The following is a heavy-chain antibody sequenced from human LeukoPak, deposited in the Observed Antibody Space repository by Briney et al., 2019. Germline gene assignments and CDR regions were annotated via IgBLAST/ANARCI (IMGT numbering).Heavy chain of an antibody. CDR2: IKKDGSEK. CDR3: ARGDDNSGYRPLGD. V-gene: IGHV3-7*04. D-gene: IGHD3-22*01. Sequence: GASLRLSCAASGFSFGMYWMSWVRQAAGKGLEWVANIKKDGSEKYYVDSVKGRLTISRDNAKSSLYLQINSLRAEDTGVYYCARGDDNSGYRPLGDWGQGALVTVSS. J-gene: IGHJ4*02. CDR1: GFSFGMYW.